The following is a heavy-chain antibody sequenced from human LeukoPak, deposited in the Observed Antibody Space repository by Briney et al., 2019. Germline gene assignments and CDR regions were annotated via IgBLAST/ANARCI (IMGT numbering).Heavy chain of an antibody. CDR3: ARAKYAIVVVPAATDY. V-gene: IGHV3-21*01. CDR2: TSSSSSYI. J-gene: IGHJ4*02. Sequence: PGGSLRLSCAASGFTFSSYSMNWVRQAPGKGLEWVSSTSSSSSYIYYADSVKGRFTISRDNAKNSLYLQMNSLRAEDTAVYYCARAKYAIVVVPAATDYWGQGTLVTVSS. CDR1: GFTFSSYS. D-gene: IGHD2-2*01.